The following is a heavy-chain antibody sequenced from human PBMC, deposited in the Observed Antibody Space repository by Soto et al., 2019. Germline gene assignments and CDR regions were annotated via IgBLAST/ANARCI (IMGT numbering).Heavy chain of an antibody. Sequence: EVQLLESGGGLVQPGGSLRLSCAASGFTFSSYAMTWVRQAPGEGLQWVSSISGSGESTFYADSVKGRFTISRANSKNTLTLQMNSLRAEDTAIYYCAKYSSDWDEDYWGQGTLVTVSS. D-gene: IGHD6-19*01. CDR2: ISGSGEST. CDR3: AKYSSDWDEDY. J-gene: IGHJ4*02. CDR1: GFTFSSYA. V-gene: IGHV3-23*01.